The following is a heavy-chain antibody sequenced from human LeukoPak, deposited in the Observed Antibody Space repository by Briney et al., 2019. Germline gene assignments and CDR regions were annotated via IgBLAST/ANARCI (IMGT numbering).Heavy chain of an antibody. CDR1: GYAPRSGFY. Sequence: PSQTLSLTCSVSGYAPRSGFYWAWPGNAPGKGPEWIGRTFESGSTNYRWPPKSRVTMSVDTSKNQFSRNLTPLTPPDTPVYYGARGGLGYCTSASCHSRLPFDNWGQGALVTVSA. V-gene: IGHV4-38-2*02. CDR2: TFESGST. CDR3: ARGGLGYCTSASCHSRLPFDN. D-gene: IGHD2-2*01. J-gene: IGHJ4*02.